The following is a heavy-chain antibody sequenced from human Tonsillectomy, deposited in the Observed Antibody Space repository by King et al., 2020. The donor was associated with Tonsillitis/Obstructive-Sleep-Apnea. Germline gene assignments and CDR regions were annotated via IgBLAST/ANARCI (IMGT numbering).Heavy chain of an antibody. D-gene: IGHD3-10*01. J-gene: IGHJ4*02. CDR1: GYRFSSYW. V-gene: IGHV5-51*01. Sequence: QLVQSGAEVKKPGESLKISCKGSGYRFSSYWIAWVRQTPGKGLEWMGIIYPGDSDTRYSPAFQGQVTISSDKSISTAYLPWSSLKASDTAVYYCAGHDRGSSMVAAGGQGSLVTVSS. CDR2: IYPGDSDT. CDR3: AGHDRGSSMVAA.